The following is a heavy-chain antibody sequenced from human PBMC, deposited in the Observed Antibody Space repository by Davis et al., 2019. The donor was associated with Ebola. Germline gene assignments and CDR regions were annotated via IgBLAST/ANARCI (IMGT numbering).Heavy chain of an antibody. Sequence: SVKVSCKASGGTFSSYAISWVRQAPGQGLEWMGGIIPIFGTANYAQKFQGRVTITADESTSTAYMELSSLRSEDTAVYYCARVGYYDSSGYYDEKPDYYYYGMDVWGQGTTVTVSS. V-gene: IGHV1-69*13. CDR2: IIPIFGTA. CDR1: GGTFSSYA. J-gene: IGHJ6*02. D-gene: IGHD3-22*01. CDR3: ARVGYYDSSGYYDEKPDYYYYGMDV.